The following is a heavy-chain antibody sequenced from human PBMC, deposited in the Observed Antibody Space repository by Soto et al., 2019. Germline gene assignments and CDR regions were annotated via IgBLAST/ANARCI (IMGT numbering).Heavy chain of an antibody. CDR2: IYYSGST. D-gene: IGHD5-18*01. CDR3: ASGITAMVTTTFDY. Sequence: SETLSLTCTVSGGSISSGGYYWSWIRQHPGKGLEWIGYIYYSGSTYYNPSLKSRVTISVDTSKNQFSLKLSSVTAADTAVYYCASGITAMVTTTFDYWGQGTLVTVSS. J-gene: IGHJ4*02. V-gene: IGHV4-39*01. CDR1: GGSISSGGYY.